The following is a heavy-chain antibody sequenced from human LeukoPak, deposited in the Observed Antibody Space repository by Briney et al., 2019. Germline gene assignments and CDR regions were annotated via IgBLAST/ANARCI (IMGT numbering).Heavy chain of an antibody. CDR3: ARACGYYSPYFDY. CDR2: IYTSGST. V-gene: IGHV4-4*07. Sequence: PSETLSLTCTVSIDSISSYYWGWIRQPAGKGLEWIGRIYTSGSTNYNPSLKSRVTMSVDTSKNQFSLKLSSVTAADTAVYYCARACGYYSPYFDYWGQGTLVTVSS. J-gene: IGHJ4*02. D-gene: IGHD3-22*01. CDR1: IDSISSYY.